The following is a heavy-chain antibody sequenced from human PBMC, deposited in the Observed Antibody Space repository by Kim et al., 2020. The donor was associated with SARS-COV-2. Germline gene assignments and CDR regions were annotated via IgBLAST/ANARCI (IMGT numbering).Heavy chain of an antibody. CDR1: GFTFSSYG. CDR2: IWYDGSNK. V-gene: IGHV3-33*01. CDR3: ARDHGFTIFGVVTEGWFDP. D-gene: IGHD3-3*01. J-gene: IGHJ5*02. Sequence: GGSLRLSCAASGFTFSSYGMHWVRQAPGKGLEWVAVIWYDGSNKYYADSVKGRFTISRDNSKNTLYLQMNSLRAEDTAVYYCARDHGFTIFGVVTEGWFDPWGQGTLVTVSS.